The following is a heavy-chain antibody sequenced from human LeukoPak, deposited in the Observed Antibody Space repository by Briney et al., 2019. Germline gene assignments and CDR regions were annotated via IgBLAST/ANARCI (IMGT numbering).Heavy chain of an antibody. D-gene: IGHD1-1*01. CDR1: GFTFSRYG. J-gene: IGHJ5*02. CDR3: VRGWQQLGS. Sequence: GGSLRLSCAASGFTFSRYGLHWVRQAPGKGLEWVAFIRDDGSTRYYTDSVKGRFTVSRDNPKNTLYLQMDSLRTEDTAVYYCVRGWQQLGSWGRGTLVTVSS. V-gene: IGHV3-30*02. CDR2: IRDDGSTR.